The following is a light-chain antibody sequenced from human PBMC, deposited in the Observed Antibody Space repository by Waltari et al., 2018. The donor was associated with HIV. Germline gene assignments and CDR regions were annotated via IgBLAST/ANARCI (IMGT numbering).Light chain of an antibody. V-gene: IGLV2-11*01. CDR2: DVS. CDR1: SSDVGGYKF. J-gene: IGLJ2*01. Sequence: QSALTQPRPVSGSPGQSVTISCTGSSSDVGGYKFVSGYQQHPGKAPKVLIHDVSERPSGVPDRFSGSKSGNTASLTISGLQAADDADYYCCSYAGSYTMVFGGGTKLTVL. CDR3: CSYAGSYTMV.